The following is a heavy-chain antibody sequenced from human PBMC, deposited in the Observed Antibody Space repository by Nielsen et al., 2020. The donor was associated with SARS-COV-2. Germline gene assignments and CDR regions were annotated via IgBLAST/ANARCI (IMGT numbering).Heavy chain of an antibody. Sequence: GESLKISCAASGFTFDDYAMHWVRQAPGKGLEWVSLISWDGGSTYYADSVKGRFTISRDNSKNTLYLQMNSLRAEDTAVYYCAKGPFYYDFYYYYMDVWGKGTTVTVSS. V-gene: IGHV3-43D*03. CDR3: AKGPFYYDFYYYYMDV. J-gene: IGHJ6*03. CDR1: GFTFDDYA. CDR2: ISWDGGST. D-gene: IGHD3-3*01.